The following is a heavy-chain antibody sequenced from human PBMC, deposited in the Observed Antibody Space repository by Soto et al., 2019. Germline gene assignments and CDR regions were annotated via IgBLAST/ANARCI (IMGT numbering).Heavy chain of an antibody. CDR3: ARGGHSRGWGFDY. D-gene: IGHD6-19*01. CDR1: GFTFSNYA. J-gene: IGHJ4*02. Sequence: PGGSLRLSCAAYGFTFSNYALSWVRQAPGKGLEWVSTIGGSVENTFHADSVKGRFTISRDNPKSTLYPQMNNLRAEDTAVYYCARGGHSRGWGFDYWGQGSLVTVYS. V-gene: IGHV3-23*01. CDR2: IGGSVENT.